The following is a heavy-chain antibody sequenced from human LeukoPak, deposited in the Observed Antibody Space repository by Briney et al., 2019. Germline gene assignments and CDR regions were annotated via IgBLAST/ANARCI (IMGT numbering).Heavy chain of an antibody. J-gene: IGHJ4*02. CDR2: IWYDGSNK. V-gene: IGHV3-33*06. D-gene: IGHD3-22*01. Sequence: GRSLRLSCAASGFTFSTYAMHWVRQAPGKGLEWVAVIWYDGSNKYYADSVKGRFTISRDNSKNTLYLQMNSLRAEDTAVYYCAKGKGNYYDRSGYYVLDYWGRGTLVTVSS. CDR1: GFTFSTYA. CDR3: AKGKGNYYDRSGYYVLDY.